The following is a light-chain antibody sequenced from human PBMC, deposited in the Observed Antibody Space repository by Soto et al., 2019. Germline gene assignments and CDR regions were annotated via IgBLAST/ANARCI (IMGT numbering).Light chain of an antibody. V-gene: IGKV3-11*01. J-gene: IGKJ5*01. CDR3: QQREHWPPIT. Sequence: LFFTQSPATLALSRVERAALSCMASQSVSIYLAWYQQKPGQAPRLLIYDASNRATGITARLSGRGSGTDFTLTISSLEPEDFAVYYCQQREHWPPITFGQGTRLE. CDR2: DAS. CDR1: QSVSIY.